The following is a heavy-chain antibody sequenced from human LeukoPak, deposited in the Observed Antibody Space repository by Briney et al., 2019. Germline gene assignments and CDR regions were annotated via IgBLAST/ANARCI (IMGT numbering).Heavy chain of an antibody. J-gene: IGHJ5*02. CDR1: GGSISSGDYY. Sequence: SQTLSLTCTVSGGSISSGDYYWSWIRQPPGKGLEWMGYIYYSGSTYYNPSLKSRVTISVDTSKNQFSLKLSSVTAADPAVYYCASSIAAAMNWFDPWGQGTLVTVSS. CDR3: ASSIAAAMNWFDP. D-gene: IGHD6-13*01. CDR2: IYYSGST. V-gene: IGHV4-30-4*01.